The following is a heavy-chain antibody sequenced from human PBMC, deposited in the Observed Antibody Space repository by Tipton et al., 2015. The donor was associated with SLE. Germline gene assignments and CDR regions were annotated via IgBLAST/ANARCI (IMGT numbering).Heavy chain of an antibody. CDR1: GGSFSGYY. CDR3: ARDEGQWDAFDI. CDR2: INHSGST. Sequence: LRLSCAVYGGSFSGYYWSWIRQPPGKGLEWIGEINHSGSTNYNPSLKSRVTISVDTPKNQFSLKLSSVTAADTAVHYCARDEGQWDAFDIWGQGTMVTVSS. V-gene: IGHV4-34*01. J-gene: IGHJ3*02. D-gene: IGHD6-19*01.